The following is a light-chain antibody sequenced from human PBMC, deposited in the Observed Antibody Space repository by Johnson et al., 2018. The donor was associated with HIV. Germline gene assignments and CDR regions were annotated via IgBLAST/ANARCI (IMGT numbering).Light chain of an antibody. Sequence: QSVLTQPPSVSAAPGQKVTISCSGSSSNIGNNYVSWYQQLPGTAPKLLIYENNKRPSGIPARFSGSKSGTSATLGITGLQTGDEADYYCGTWDSSLSAFYYVFGTGTKVTVL. CDR1: SSNIGNNY. CDR3: GTWDSSLSAFYYV. V-gene: IGLV1-51*02. J-gene: IGLJ1*01. CDR2: ENN.